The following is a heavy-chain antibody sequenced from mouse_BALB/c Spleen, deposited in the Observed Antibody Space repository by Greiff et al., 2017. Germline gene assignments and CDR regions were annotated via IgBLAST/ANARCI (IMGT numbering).Heavy chain of an antibody. Sequence: EVHLVESGGGLVQPGGSLKLSCAASGFTFSSYGMSWVRQTPDKRLELVATINSNGGSTYYPDSVKGRFTISRDNAKNTLYLQMSSLKSEDTAMYYCARDRGGNYDYAMDYWGQGTSVTVSS. CDR3: ARDRGGNYDYAMDY. V-gene: IGHV5-6-3*01. CDR1: GFTFSSYG. J-gene: IGHJ4*01. CDR2: INSNGGST. D-gene: IGHD2-1*01.